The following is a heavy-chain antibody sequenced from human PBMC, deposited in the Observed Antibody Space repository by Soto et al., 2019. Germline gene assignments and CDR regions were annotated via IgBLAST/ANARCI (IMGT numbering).Heavy chain of an antibody. D-gene: IGHD6-25*01. CDR1: GFTFSSCG. Sequence: QVQLVESGGGVVQPGRSLRLSCAASGFTFSSCGMHWVRQAPGKGLEWVAVVTYEENEIHYADSVKGRFTIYRDNSKKMVYLQMDSLTVEAPAVYYCVKEQSSGYWRTADYWGQGTLITVSS. CDR3: VKEQSSGYWRTADY. J-gene: IGHJ4*02. CDR2: VTYEENEI. V-gene: IGHV3-30*18.